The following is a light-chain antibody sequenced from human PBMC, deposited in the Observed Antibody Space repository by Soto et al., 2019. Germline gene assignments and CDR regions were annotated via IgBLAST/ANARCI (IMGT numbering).Light chain of an antibody. J-gene: IGLJ1*01. V-gene: IGLV2-14*03. CDR2: DVS. Sequence: QSALTQPASVSGSPGQSITISCTGTSSDVGSYNYVSWYQQHPGKASKLMIYDVSNRPSGVSDRFSGSKSGNTASLTISGLQAEDEADYYCTSYITAGTYVFGTGTKLTVL. CDR3: TSYITAGTYV. CDR1: SSDVGSYNY.